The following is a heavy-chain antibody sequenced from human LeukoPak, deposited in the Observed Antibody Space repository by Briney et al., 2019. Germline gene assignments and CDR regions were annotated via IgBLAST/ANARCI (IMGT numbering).Heavy chain of an antibody. V-gene: IGHV3-48*03. J-gene: IGHJ4*02. CDR1: GFTFSSYE. CDR2: ISSSGSTI. D-gene: IGHD2-2*01. CDR3: AREKAAMGFDY. Sequence: GGSLRLSCAASGFTFSSYEMNWVRQAPGKGLEWVSYISSSGSTIYYADSVKGRFTISRDNAKNSLYLQMNSLRAEDKAVYYCAREKAAMGFDYWGQGTLVTVSS.